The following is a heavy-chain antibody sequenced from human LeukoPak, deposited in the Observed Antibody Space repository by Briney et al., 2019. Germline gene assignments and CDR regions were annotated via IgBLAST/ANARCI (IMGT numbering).Heavy chain of an antibody. D-gene: IGHD2-8*02. V-gene: IGHV4-59*01. Sequence: SETLSLTCTVSGGSISSYYWSWIRQPPGKGLEWIGYIYYSGSTNYNPFLKSRVTISVDTSKNQSSLKLSSVAAADTAVYYCAKDRGGVMDYWGQGTLVTVSS. CDR2: IYYSGST. CDR1: GGSISSYY. J-gene: IGHJ4*02. CDR3: AKDRGGVMDY.